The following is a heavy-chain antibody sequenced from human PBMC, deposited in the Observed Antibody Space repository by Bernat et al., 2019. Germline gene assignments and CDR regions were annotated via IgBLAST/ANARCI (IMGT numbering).Heavy chain of an antibody. J-gene: IGHJ4*02. D-gene: IGHD6-25*01. Sequence: QVQLVESGGGVVQPGTSLRLSCVASGFTFSNYGMHWVRQAPGKGLEWVAVIWYDSSNSYYADSVRGRFTISKDNSKNTLFLQMNSLRTEDTGVYYCAREGWSAMAAAGTGADYWGQGTLVCVSS. V-gene: IGHV3-33*01. CDR3: AREGWSAMAAAGTGADY. CDR1: GFTFSNYG. CDR2: IWYDSSNS.